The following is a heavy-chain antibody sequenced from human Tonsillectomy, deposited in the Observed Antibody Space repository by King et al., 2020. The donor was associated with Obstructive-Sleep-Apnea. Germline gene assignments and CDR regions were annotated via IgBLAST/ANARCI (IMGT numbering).Heavy chain of an antibody. CDR1: GFXXSSYW. CDR3: ARXGYDSSGYYLKIYFDY. J-gene: IGHJ4*02. V-gene: IGHV3-7*03. Sequence: VQLVESGGGLVQPGGSLRLSCAASGFXXSSYWMSWVRQAPGKGLEWVANIKQDGSEKYYVDSVKGRFTISRDNAKNSLYLQMNSLRAEDTAWYYCARXGYDSSGYYLKIYFDYWGQGTLVTVSS. CDR2: IKQDGSEK. D-gene: IGHD3-22*01.